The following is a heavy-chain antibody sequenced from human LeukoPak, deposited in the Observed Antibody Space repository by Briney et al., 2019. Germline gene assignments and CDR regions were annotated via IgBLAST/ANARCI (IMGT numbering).Heavy chain of an antibody. CDR2: INHSGST. CDR3: ARTAIAVAGTPFDY. V-gene: IGHV4-34*01. Sequence: PSETLSLTCAVYGGSFSGYYWSWIRQPPGKGLEWLGEINHSGSTNYNPSLKSRVTISVDTSKNQFSLKLSSVTAADTAVYYCARTAIAVAGTPFDYWGQGTLVTVSS. J-gene: IGHJ4*02. CDR1: GGSFSGYY. D-gene: IGHD6-19*01.